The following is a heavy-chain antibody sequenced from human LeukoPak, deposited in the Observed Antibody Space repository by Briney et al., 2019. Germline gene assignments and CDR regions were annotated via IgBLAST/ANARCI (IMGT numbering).Heavy chain of an antibody. CDR1: GLTFSTCA. D-gene: IGHD3-10*01. J-gene: IGHJ4*02. V-gene: IGHV3-30*04. CDR2: ISYDGTNI. CDR3: AKDRDGSGGFDY. Sequence: GRSLRLACAASGLTFSTCAMHWVRQAPGKGLEWVAVISYDGTNIYYADFVRGRFTISRDNSKNTLYLQMNSLRPEDTAVYYCAKDRDGSGGFDYWGQGTLVTVSS.